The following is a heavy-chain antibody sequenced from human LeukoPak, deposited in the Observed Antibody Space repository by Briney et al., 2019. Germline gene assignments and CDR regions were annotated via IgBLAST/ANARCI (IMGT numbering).Heavy chain of an antibody. D-gene: IGHD4-23*01. CDR1: GGTFSSYA. V-gene: IGHV1-69*04. CDR3: ARKNGGTPRYWFDP. CDR2: IIPILGIA. Sequence: SVKVSCKASGGTFSSYAISWVRQAPGQGLEWMGRIIPILGIANYVQKFQGRVTITADKSTSTAYMELSSLRSEDTAVYYCARKNGGTPRYWFDPWGQGTLVTVSS. J-gene: IGHJ5*02.